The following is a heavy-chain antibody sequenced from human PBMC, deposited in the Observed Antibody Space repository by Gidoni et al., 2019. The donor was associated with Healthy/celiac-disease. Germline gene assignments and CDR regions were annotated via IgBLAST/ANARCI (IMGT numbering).Heavy chain of an antibody. V-gene: IGHV1-69*01. CDR3: ARGRGVGATPRGYYYYGMDV. Sequence: QVQLVQSGAEVKKPGSSVKVSCKASGGTFSSYAISWVRQAPGQGLEWMGGSIPIFGTANYAQKFQGRVTITADESTSTAYMELSSLRSEDTAVYYWARGRGVGATPRGYYYYGMDVWGQGTTVTVSS. CDR2: SIPIFGTA. D-gene: IGHD1-26*01. CDR1: GGTFSSYA. J-gene: IGHJ6*02.